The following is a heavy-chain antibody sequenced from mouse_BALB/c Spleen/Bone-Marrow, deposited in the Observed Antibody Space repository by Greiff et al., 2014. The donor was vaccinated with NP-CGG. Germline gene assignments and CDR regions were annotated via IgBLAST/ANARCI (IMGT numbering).Heavy chain of an antibody. V-gene: IGHV14-3*02. CDR1: GFNIKDTF. D-gene: IGHD2-3*01. CDR3: AHDAPFTY. Sequence: EVQLQQSGADLVKPGASVKLSCTTSGFNIKDTFMHWVKQRPGQGLEWIGRIDPASGNTKYDPMFQGKATITADTSSNKVSLQLSGLTSEDTAVYYCAHDAPFTYWGQGTLVTVSA. CDR2: IDPASGNT. J-gene: IGHJ3*01.